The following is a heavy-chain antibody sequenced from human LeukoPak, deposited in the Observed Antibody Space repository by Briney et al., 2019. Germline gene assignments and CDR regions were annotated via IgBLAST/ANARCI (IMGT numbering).Heavy chain of an antibody. D-gene: IGHD6-25*01. J-gene: IGHJ6*03. Sequence: ASVKVSCKASGGTFSSYAISWVRQAPGQGLEWMGGIIPIFGTANYAQKFQGRVTITADESTSTAYMELSSLRSEDTAVYYCARGYSTGEGRPRYYYMDVWGKGTTVTISS. CDR3: ARGYSTGEGRPRYYYMDV. CDR2: IIPIFGTA. CDR1: GGTFSSYA. V-gene: IGHV1-69*13.